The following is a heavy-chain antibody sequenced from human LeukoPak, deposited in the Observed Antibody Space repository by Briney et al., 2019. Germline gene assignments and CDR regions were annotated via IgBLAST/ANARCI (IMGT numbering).Heavy chain of an antibody. Sequence: VASVKVSCKASGYTFTGYYMHWVRQAPGQGLEWMGWINPNSGDTNYAQKFQGRVTMTRDTSISTAYMELSSLRSDDTAVYYCARGDEYHYYYYYMDVWGKGTTVTVSS. V-gene: IGHV1-2*02. J-gene: IGHJ6*03. CDR3: ARGDEYHYYYYYMDV. CDR2: INPNSGDT. CDR1: GYTFTGYY. D-gene: IGHD2-2*02.